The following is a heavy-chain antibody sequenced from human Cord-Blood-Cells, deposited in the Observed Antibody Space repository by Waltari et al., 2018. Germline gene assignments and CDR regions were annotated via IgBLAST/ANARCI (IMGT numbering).Heavy chain of an antibody. CDR3: AKDWTSSSAWD. D-gene: IGHD6-13*01. V-gene: IGHV3-30*18. CDR2: ISYDGSNK. Sequence: QVQLVESGGGVVQPGRSLRLSCAASGFTFSSYGMHWVRQAPGKGLEWVAVISYDGSNKYYADSVKGRFTISRDNSKNTLYLQMNSLRAEDTAVYYCAKDWTSSSAWDWGQGTLVTVSS. CDR1: GFTFSSYG. J-gene: IGHJ4*02.